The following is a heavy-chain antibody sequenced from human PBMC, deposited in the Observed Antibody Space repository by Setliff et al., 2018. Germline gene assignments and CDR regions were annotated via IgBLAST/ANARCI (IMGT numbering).Heavy chain of an antibody. Sequence: ASVKVSCKASGYTFTSYDINWVRQATGQGLEWMGWMNPYSGNTGYAQKFQGRVTMTRNTSITTAYMELSSLRSDDTAVYYCARGRDPYYYDSSGRNDAFDIWGQGTKVTVSS. V-gene: IGHV1-8*02. D-gene: IGHD3-22*01. CDR2: MNPYSGNT. CDR3: ARGRDPYYYDSSGRNDAFDI. J-gene: IGHJ3*02. CDR1: GYTFTSYD.